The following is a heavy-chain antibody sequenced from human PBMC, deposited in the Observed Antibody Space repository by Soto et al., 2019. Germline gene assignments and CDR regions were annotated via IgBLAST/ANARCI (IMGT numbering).Heavy chain of an antibody. CDR3: TGEVASGY. V-gene: IGHV3-15*01. D-gene: IGHD2-21*01. CDR2: IKSKTDGGTT. Sequence: PGGSLRLSCAASGFTFSNAWMSWVRQAPGKGLEWVGRIKSKTDGGTTDYAAPVKGRFTISRDNSRNTLFLEMNSLRSDDMAVYYCTGEVASGYWGQGTLVTAPQ. CDR1: GFTFSNAW. J-gene: IGHJ4*02.